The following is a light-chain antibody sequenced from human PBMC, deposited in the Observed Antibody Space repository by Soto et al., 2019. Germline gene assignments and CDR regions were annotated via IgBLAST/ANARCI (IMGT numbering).Light chain of an antibody. J-gene: IGKJ1*01. V-gene: IGKV1-39*01. CDR3: PRSYSTPRT. CDR2: AAP. Sequence: DIQMTQSPSSLSAYVGDRVTITCRASQNINTYLNWYQQRPGKAPNLLIYAAPSLQSGVPSRFSGSGSGTDFTLTISSLQPEDFAIYYCPRSYSTPRTFGQGTTVAIK. CDR1: QNINTY.